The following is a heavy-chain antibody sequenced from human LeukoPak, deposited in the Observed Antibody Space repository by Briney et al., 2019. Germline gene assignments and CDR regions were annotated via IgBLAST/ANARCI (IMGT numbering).Heavy chain of an antibody. J-gene: IGHJ3*02. D-gene: IGHD2-21*01. CDR1: GFIFSHYG. CDR2: IWYDGSKK. CDR3: AKDYIHIGSSGLHTGAFDI. Sequence: GGSLRLSCAPSGFIFSHYGMHWVRQAPGKGLEWVAVIWYDGSKKEYADSVKGRFTISRDNSKNTLYLQMNSLRAEDTAVYYCAKDYIHIGSSGLHTGAFDIWGQGTMVTVSS. V-gene: IGHV3-33*06.